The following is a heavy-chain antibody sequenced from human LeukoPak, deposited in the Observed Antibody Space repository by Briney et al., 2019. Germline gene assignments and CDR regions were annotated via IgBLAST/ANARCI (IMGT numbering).Heavy chain of an antibody. D-gene: IGHD5-12*01. V-gene: IGHV4-4*02. J-gene: IGHJ4*02. CDR3: ARATAKGYYFDY. Sequence: SETLSLTCAVSGGSISSSNWWSWVRQPPGKGLEWIGEIYHSGSTNYNPSLKSRVTISVDTSKNQFSLKLSSVTAADTAVYYCARATAKGYYFDYWGQGTLVTVSS. CDR1: GGSISSSNW. CDR2: IYHSGST.